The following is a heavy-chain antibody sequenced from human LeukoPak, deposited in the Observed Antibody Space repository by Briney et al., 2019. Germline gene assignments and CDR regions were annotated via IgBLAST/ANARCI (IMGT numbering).Heavy chain of an antibody. Sequence: SETLSLTCAVSIYSIRSGYYWGWIRQPPGKGLEWIGTINHSGNTYYNPSLKSRVTISVDTSKNQFSLKLKSVTAADTAVYYCASAPHSETPALIQLWPFDYWGQGTLVTVSS. V-gene: IGHV4-38-2*01. CDR2: INHSGNT. CDR1: IYSIRSGYY. J-gene: IGHJ4*02. CDR3: ASAPHSETPALIQLWPFDY. D-gene: IGHD5-18*01.